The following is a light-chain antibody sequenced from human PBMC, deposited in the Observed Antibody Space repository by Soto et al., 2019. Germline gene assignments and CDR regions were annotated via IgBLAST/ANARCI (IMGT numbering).Light chain of an antibody. Sequence: QSVLTQPPSVSGAPGQRVSISCTGSSTNIGAGYGVHWYQQRPGTAPKLLIYSTDLRPSGVPDRFSGSKSGTSASLAISGLQSEDEADYYCATWDVTLNIWVFGGGTKLTVL. V-gene: IGLV1-40*01. CDR3: ATWDVTLNIWV. CDR2: STD. CDR1: STNIGAGYG. J-gene: IGLJ3*02.